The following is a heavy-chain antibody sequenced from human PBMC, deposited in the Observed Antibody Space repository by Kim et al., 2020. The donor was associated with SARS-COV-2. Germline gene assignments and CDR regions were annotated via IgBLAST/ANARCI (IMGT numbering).Heavy chain of an antibody. V-gene: IGHV3-7*03. Sequence: GGSLRLSCAASGFTFSSYWMSWVRQAPGKGLEWVANIKQDGSEKYYVDSVKGRFTISRDNAKNSLYLQMNSLRAEDTAGYYCAREACGGDCRALPVGEAGSYWYFDLWGRGTLVTVSS. CDR3: AREACGGDCRALPVGEAGSYWYFDL. J-gene: IGHJ2*01. CDR1: GFTFSSYW. CDR2: IKQDGSEK. D-gene: IGHD2-21*02.